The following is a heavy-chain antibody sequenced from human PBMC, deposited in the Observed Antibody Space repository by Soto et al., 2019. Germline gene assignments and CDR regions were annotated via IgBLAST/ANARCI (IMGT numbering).Heavy chain of an antibody. CDR1: GFTFSSYA. V-gene: IGHV3-23*01. CDR3: AKDRGGFWSGYYPNWFDP. CDR2: ISGSGGST. J-gene: IGHJ5*02. Sequence: EVQLLESGGGLVQPGGSLRLSCAASGFTFSSYAMSWVRQAPGKGLEWVSAISGSGGSTYYADSVKGRFTISRDNSKNTLYLQMNSLRAEDTAVYYCAKDRGGFWSGYYPNWFDPWGQGTLVTVSS. D-gene: IGHD3-3*01.